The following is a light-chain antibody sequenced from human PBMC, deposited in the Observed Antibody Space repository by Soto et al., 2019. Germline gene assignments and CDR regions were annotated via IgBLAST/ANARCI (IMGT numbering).Light chain of an antibody. CDR2: DAS. J-gene: IGKJ1*01. CDR3: QQYVSSPQT. Sequence: EIVLTQSPGTLSLSPGERATLACRASQTISGRYLAWYQQKPGQAPRLLISDASSRATGIPDRFSGSGSGTDFTLSISRLEPEDFAVYYCQQYVSSPQTFGQGTKLEIK. V-gene: IGKV3-20*01. CDR1: QTISGRY.